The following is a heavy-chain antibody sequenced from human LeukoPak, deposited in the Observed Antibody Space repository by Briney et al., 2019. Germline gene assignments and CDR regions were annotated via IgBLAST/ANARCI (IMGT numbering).Heavy chain of an antibody. Sequence: GGSLRLSCAASGFTFSSYGMHWVRQAPGKGLEWVAVIWYDGSNKYYADSVKGRFTISRDNSKNTLYLQMNSLRAEDTAVYYCARDKAVPADGYYYVMDVWGKGTTVTVSS. D-gene: IGHD2-2*01. CDR3: ARDKAVPADGYYYVMDV. CDR1: GFTFSSYG. CDR2: IWYDGSNK. J-gene: IGHJ6*04. V-gene: IGHV3-33*01.